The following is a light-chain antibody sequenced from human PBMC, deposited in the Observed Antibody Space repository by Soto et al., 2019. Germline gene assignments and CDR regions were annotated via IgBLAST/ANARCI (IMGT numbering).Light chain of an antibody. Sequence: EIVLTQSPATLSLSPGERATLSCRASQSVSSYLAWYQQKPGQAPRLLIYDASNRATGIPSRFSGSGSGTHFTLTISRLEPEDFAVYYCQQYGGSPLTFGGGTKVDIK. V-gene: IGKV3-11*01. CDR3: QQYGGSPLT. CDR1: QSVSSY. CDR2: DAS. J-gene: IGKJ4*01.